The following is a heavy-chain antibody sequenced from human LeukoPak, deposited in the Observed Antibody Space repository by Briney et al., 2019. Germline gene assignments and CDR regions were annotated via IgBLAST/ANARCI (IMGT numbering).Heavy chain of an antibody. J-gene: IGHJ5*02. D-gene: IGHD2-2*01. CDR1: GGSFSGYY. V-gene: IGHV4-34*01. CDR3: ARVGVVVPAAGWFDP. Sequence: NSSETLSLTCTVYGGSFSGYYWSWIRQPPGKGLEWIGEINHSGSTNYNPSLKSRVTISVDTSKNQFSLKLSSVTAADTAVYYCARVGVVVPAAGWFDPWGQGTLVTVSS. CDR2: INHSGST.